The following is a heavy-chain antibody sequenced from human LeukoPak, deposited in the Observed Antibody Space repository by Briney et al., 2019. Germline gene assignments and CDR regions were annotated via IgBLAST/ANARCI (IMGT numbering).Heavy chain of an antibody. CDR1: GFTFSSYG. D-gene: IGHD5-18*01. CDR2: IWYDGSNK. CDR3: ARVLDTAMAFDY. Sequence: GGSLRLSCAASGFTFSSYGMHWVRQAPGKGLEGVAVIWYDGSNKYYADSVKGRFTISRDNSKNTLYLQMNSLRAEDTAVYYCARVLDTAMAFDYWGQGTLVTVSS. J-gene: IGHJ4*02. V-gene: IGHV3-33*01.